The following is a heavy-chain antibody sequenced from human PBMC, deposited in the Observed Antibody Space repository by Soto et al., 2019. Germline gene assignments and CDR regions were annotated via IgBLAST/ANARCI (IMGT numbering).Heavy chain of an antibody. CDR2: IYWDDDK. V-gene: IGHV2-5*02. D-gene: IGHD3-9*01. Sequence: QITLKESGPTLVKPTQTLTLTCTFSGFSLSTSGVGVGWIRQPPGKALEWLALIYWDDDKRYSPSLKSRLTITKDTSKNQMVLTMTNMDPVDTATYYCAHIDPSSIRYFGCLFDYWGQGTLVTVSS. CDR1: GFSLSTSGVG. CDR3: AHIDPSSIRYFGCLFDY. J-gene: IGHJ4*02.